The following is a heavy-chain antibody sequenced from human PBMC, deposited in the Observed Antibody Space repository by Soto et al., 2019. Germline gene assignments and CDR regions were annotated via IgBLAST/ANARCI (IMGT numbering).Heavy chain of an antibody. CDR2: ISWNSGSI. CDR3: CNYDSSVAAFDI. CDR1: GFTFDDYA. V-gene: IGHV3-9*01. J-gene: IGHJ3*02. D-gene: IGHD3-22*01. Sequence: EVQLVESGGGLVQPGRSLRLSCAASGFTFDDYAMHWVRQAPGKGLEWVSGISWNSGSIGYADSVKGRFTISRDNAKNSLYLQMNSLRAEDTALYYCCNYDSSVAAFDIWGQGTMVTVSS.